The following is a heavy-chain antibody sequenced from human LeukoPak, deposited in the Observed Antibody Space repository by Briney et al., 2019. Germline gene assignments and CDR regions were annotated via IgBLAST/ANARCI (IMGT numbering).Heavy chain of an antibody. V-gene: IGHV3-66*01. J-gene: IGHJ4*02. D-gene: IGHD6-13*01. CDR2: IYSGGST. Sequence: PSETLSLTCTVSGGSISSYYWTWIRQPAGKGLEGVSLIYSGGSTYDADSVKGRFTISRDNSKNTLYLQMNSLRVEDTAVYFCARVGYTDTWYSSPPFDYWGQGTLVTVSS. CDR1: GGSISSYY. CDR3: ARVGYTDTWYSSPPFDY.